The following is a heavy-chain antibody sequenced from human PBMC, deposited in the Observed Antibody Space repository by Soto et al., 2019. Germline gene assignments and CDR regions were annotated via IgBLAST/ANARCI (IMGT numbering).Heavy chain of an antibody. V-gene: IGHV4-34*01. D-gene: IGHD6-19*01. CDR1: GGSFSGYY. CDR3: ARSRVSSGWYERYYYYGMDL. CDR2: INHSGST. Sequence: LSLTCAVYGGSFSGYYWSWIRQPPGKGLEWIGEINHSGSTNYNPSLKSRVTISVDTSKNQFSLKLSSVTAADTAVYYCARSRVSSGWYERYYYYGMDLWGQGTTVTVSS. J-gene: IGHJ6*02.